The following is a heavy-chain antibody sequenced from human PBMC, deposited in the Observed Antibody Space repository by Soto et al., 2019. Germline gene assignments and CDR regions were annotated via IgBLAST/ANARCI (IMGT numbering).Heavy chain of an antibody. D-gene: IGHD4-17*01. CDR1: GFTLRNYA. CDR2: ISGSGDRT. Sequence: PGGSLRLSCAASGFTLRNYAMSWVRQAPGKGLEWISFISGSGDRTFYADSVKGRFIISRDNSKNTLYLQMNSLRAEDTAVYYCAKDFRGMTTVTTFDFWGQGTLVTVSS. CDR3: AKDFRGMTTVTTFDF. V-gene: IGHV3-23*01. J-gene: IGHJ4*02.